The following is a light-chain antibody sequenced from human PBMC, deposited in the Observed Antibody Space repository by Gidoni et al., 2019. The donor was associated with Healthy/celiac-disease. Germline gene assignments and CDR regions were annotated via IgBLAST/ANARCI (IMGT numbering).Light chain of an antibody. V-gene: IGKV1-39*01. CDR1: QSISSY. CDR2: AAS. J-gene: IGKJ2*01. CDR3: QQSYSTPYT. Sequence: DIQMTQSPSYLSASVGDRVTITGRASQSISSYLNWYQQKPGKAPKLLIYAASSLQSGVPSRFSGSGSGTDFTLTISILQPEDFATYYCQQSYSTPYTFGQGTKLEIK.